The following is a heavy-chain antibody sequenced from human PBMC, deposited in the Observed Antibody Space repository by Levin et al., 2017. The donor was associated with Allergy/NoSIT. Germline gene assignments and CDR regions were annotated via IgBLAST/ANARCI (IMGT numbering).Heavy chain of an antibody. CDR2: IVVGSGNT. Sequence: ASVKVSCKASGFTFTSSAMQWVRQARGQRLEWIGWIVVGSGNTNYAQKFQERVTITRDMSTSTAYMELSSLRSEDTAVYYCAADQITGTHDAFDIWGQGTMVTVSS. V-gene: IGHV1-58*02. CDR3: AADQITGTHDAFDI. CDR1: GFTFTSSA. D-gene: IGHD1-20*01. J-gene: IGHJ3*02.